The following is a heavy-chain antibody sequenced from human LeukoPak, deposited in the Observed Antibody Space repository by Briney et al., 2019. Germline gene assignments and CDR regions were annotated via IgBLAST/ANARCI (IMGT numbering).Heavy chain of an antibody. CDR2: IYTSGSI. J-gene: IGHJ4*02. CDR3: ASSGYYRYYFDY. V-gene: IGHV4-4*07. Sequence: SETLSLTCTVSGGSISSYYWSWMRQPAGRGLEWIGRIYTSGSIHDDPSHNSRVNMSVDAANNQFSLKLSSVTAADTAVYYWASSGYYRYYFDYWGQGTLVTVSS. CDR1: GGSISSYY. D-gene: IGHD3-22*01.